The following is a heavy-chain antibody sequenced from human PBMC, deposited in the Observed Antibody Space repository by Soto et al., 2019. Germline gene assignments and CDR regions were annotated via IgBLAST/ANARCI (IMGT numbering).Heavy chain of an antibody. CDR1: GGTFSSYA. J-gene: IGHJ4*02. CDR2: IIPIFGTA. CDR3: ASRGYYDSSGYSPFDC. D-gene: IGHD3-22*01. Sequence: SVKVSCKASGGTFSSYAISWVRQAPGQGLEWMGGIIPIFGTANYAQKFQGRVTITADESTSTAYMVLSSLRSEDTAVYYCASRGYYDSSGYSPFDCWGQGTLVTVSS. V-gene: IGHV1-69*13.